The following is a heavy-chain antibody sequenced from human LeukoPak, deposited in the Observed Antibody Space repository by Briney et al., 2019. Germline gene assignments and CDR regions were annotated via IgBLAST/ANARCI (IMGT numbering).Heavy chain of an antibody. CDR2: ISSSSSYI. CDR1: GFTFSSNS. CDR3: ARVPLWFGDIRLTPPNFDS. Sequence: GGTLRLSCAASGFTFSSNSMNWVRQAPGKGLEWVSSISSSSSYIYYADSVKGRFTISRDNAKNSLYLQMNSLRAEDTAVYYCARVPLWFGDIRLTPPNFDSWGQGTLVTVSS. D-gene: IGHD3-10*01. V-gene: IGHV3-21*01. J-gene: IGHJ4*02.